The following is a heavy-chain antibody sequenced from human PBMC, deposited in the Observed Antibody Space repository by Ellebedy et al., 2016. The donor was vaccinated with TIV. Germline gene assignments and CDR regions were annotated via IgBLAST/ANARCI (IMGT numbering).Heavy chain of an antibody. CDR1: GFTVGNNY. J-gene: IGHJ4*02. V-gene: IGHV3-53*01. Sequence: GESLKISCTASGFTVGNNYMNWLRQAPGKGLEWVSLIYSGGDTVYADSVKGRFTISRDSSKNTLYLQMNSLRAEDTAVDYCARDPPGIAASGPYKWGQGTLVTVSS. CDR2: IYSGGDT. CDR3: ARDPPGIAASGPYK. D-gene: IGHD6-13*01.